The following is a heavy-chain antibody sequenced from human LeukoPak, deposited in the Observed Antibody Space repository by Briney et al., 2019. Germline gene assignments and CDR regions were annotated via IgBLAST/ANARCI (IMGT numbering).Heavy chain of an antibody. D-gene: IGHD2-2*02. V-gene: IGHV3-23*01. CDR2: ISGSGGST. Sequence: GGSLRLTCAASGFTFSSYGMSWVRQAPGKGLEWVSAISGSGGSTYYADSVKGRFTISRDNSKNTLYLQMNSLRAEDTAVYYCAKGIVPADIDDAFDIWGQGTMVTVSS. CDR1: GFTFSSYG. CDR3: AKGIVPADIDDAFDI. J-gene: IGHJ3*02.